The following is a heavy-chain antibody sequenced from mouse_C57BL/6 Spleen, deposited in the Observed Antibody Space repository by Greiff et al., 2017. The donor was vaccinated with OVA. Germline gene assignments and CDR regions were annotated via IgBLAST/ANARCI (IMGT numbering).Heavy chain of an antibody. CDR2: IWTGGGT. D-gene: IGHD4-1*02. V-gene: IGHV2-9-1*01. Sequence: VMLVESGPGLVAPSQSLSITCTVSGFSLTSYAISWVRQPPGKGLEWLGVIWTGGGTNYNSALKSRLSISKDNSKSQVFLKMNSLQTDDTARYYCARSPPQLGRAMDYWGQGTSVTVSS. CDR1: GFSLTSYA. J-gene: IGHJ4*01. CDR3: ARSPPQLGRAMDY.